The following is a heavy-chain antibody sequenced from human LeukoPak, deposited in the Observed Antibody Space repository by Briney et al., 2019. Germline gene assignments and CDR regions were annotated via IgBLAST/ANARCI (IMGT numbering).Heavy chain of an antibody. D-gene: IGHD1-26*01. CDR1: GFTFTTYS. CDR3: ARRYTGSYSGVDY. V-gene: IGHV3-48*04. CDR2: ISSGSSAI. J-gene: IGHJ4*02. Sequence: GGSLRLSCEASGFTFTTYSMTWVRQAPGKGLEWVSIISSGSSAIFSADSVKGRFTISRDNAKNSLYLQMNSLRAEDTAVYYCARRYTGSYSGVDYWGQGTLVTVSS.